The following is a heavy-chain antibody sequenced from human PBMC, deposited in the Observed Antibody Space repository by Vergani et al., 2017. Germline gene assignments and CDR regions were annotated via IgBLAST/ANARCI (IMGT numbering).Heavy chain of an antibody. CDR2: ISSSGSTI. CDR3: AKDLTGSGSYYMSDYFDY. CDR1: GFTFSDYY. Sequence: QVQLVESGGGLVKPGGSLRLSCAASGFTFSDYYMSWIRQAPGKGLEWVSYISSSGSTIYYADSVKGRFTISRDNSKNTLYLQMNSLRAEDTAVYYCAKDLTGSGSYYMSDYFDYWGQGTLVTVSS. D-gene: IGHD3-10*01. J-gene: IGHJ4*02. V-gene: IGHV3-11*01.